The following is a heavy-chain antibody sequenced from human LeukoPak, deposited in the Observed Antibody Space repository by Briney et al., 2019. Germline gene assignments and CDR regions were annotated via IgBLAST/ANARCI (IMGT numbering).Heavy chain of an antibody. CDR2: INRDGSNT. D-gene: IGHD4-17*01. Sequence: KAGGSLRLSCAASGFTFSSYWMHWVRQAPGKGLEWVSRINRDGSNTDYADSVKGRFTISRDNAKNTLYLQMNSLRAEDTAVYYCARTTVTKFDYWGQGTLVTVSS. J-gene: IGHJ4*02. CDR3: ARTTVTKFDY. CDR1: GFTFSSYW. V-gene: IGHV3-74*01.